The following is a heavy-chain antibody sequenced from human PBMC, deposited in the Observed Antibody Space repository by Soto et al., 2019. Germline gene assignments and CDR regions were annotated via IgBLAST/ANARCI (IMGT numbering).Heavy chain of an antibody. CDR1: GGSISSSSYY. J-gene: IGHJ6*02. CDR3: ARGLGIRTLPGDYYGMDV. V-gene: IGHV4-39*01. D-gene: IGHD7-27*01. CDR2: IYYSGST. Sequence: SETLSLTCTVSGGSISSSSYYWGWIRQPPGKGLEWIGSIYYSGSTYYNPSLKSRVTISVDTSKNQFSLKLSSVTAADTAVYYCARGLGIRTLPGDYYGMDVWGQGTTVTVS.